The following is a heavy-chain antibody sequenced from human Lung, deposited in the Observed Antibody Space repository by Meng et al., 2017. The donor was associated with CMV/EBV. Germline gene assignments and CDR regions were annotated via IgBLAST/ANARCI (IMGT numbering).Heavy chain of an antibody. V-gene: IGHV3-30*03. Sequence: SCTASRFNFNTYAMHWVRQAPGKGLEWVALISYDGNNEHYADSMKGRFTISRDNAKNTLYLEMNSLRAEDTAVYYCARDHRAGRWLQLGYYDYWGQGXLVTVSS. CDR1: RFNFNTYA. CDR2: ISYDGNNE. D-gene: IGHD5-24*01. CDR3: ARDHRAGRWLQLGYYDY. J-gene: IGHJ4*02.